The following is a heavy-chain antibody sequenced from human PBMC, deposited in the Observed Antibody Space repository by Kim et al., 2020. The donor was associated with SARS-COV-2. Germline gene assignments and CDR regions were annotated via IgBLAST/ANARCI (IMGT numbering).Heavy chain of an antibody. CDR2: INHSGST. J-gene: IGHJ4*02. Sequence: SETLSLTCAVYGGSFSGYYWSWIRQPPGKGLEWTGEINHSGSTNYNPSLKSRVTISVDTSKNQFSLKLSSVTAADTAVYYCALRSSFGSRNFDYWGQGTL. CDR3: ALRSSFGSRNFDY. V-gene: IGHV4-34*01. D-gene: IGHD6-6*01. CDR1: GGSFSGYY.